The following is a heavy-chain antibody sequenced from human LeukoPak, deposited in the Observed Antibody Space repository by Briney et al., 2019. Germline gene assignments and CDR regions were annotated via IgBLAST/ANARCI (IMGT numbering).Heavy chain of an antibody. J-gene: IGHJ4*02. V-gene: IGHV1-69*05. CDR2: IIPIFGTA. Sequence: SVKVSCXASGGTFSSYAISWVRQAPGQGLEWMGRIIPIFGTANYAQKFQGRVTITTDESTSTAYMELSSLRSEDTAVYYCARTYYYDSSGYPLTFDYWGQGTLVTVSS. CDR3: ARTYYYDSSGYPLTFDY. CDR1: GGTFSSYA. D-gene: IGHD3-22*01.